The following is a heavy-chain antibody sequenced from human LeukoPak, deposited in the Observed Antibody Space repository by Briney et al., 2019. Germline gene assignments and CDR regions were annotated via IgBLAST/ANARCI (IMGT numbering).Heavy chain of an antibody. J-gene: IGHJ3*02. V-gene: IGHV3-21*01. CDR1: GFTFSSYS. D-gene: IGHD1-1*01. Sequence: GGSLRLSCAASGFTFSSYSMNWVRQAPGKGLEWVSSISSSSSYIYYADSVKGRFTISRDNSKNTLYLQMNSLRAEDTAVYYCAREGPFYNAFDIWGQGTMVTVSS. CDR3: AREGPFYNAFDI. CDR2: ISSSSSYI.